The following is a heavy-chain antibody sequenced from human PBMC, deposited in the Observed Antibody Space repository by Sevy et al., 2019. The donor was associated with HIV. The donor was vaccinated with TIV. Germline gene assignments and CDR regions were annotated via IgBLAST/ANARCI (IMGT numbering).Heavy chain of an antibody. CDR1: GLTFSNDN. CDR2: ISSESGYI. V-gene: IGHV3-21*01. J-gene: IGHJ4*01. CDR3: ARDGKVPVPGLYYFDY. Sequence: GGSLRLSCAASGLTFSNDNMNWVRQAPGKGLEWVSFISSESGYINYADSVKGRFSISRDNAKNSLYLQMNSLRAEDTAVYYCARDGKVPVPGLYYFDYWGHGTLVTVSS. D-gene: IGHD6-19*01.